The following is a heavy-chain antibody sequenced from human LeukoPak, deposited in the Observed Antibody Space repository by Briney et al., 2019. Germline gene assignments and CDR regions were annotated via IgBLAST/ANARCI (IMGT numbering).Heavy chain of an antibody. J-gene: IGHJ5*02. CDR1: GGSFSGYY. D-gene: IGHD3-16*01. CDR2: INHSGST. Sequence: SETLSLTCAVYGGSFSGYYWSWIRQPPGKGLEWIGEINHSGSTNYNPSLKSRVTISVDTSKNQFSLKLSSVTAADTAVYYRARGPWGYPLLGWFDPWGQGTLVTVSS. CDR3: ARGPWGYPLLGWFDP. V-gene: IGHV4-34*01.